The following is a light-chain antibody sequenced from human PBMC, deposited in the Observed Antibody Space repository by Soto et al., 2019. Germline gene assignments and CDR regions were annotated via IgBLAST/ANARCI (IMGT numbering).Light chain of an antibody. CDR2: GAS. J-gene: IGKJ1*01. CDR3: QQYGSSLRT. V-gene: IGKV3-20*01. Sequence: DIVLTQSPVTLSLSPGERATLSCRASQSVSNNYLAWYQQKPGQAPRLLIYGASSRATGIPDRFSGSGSGTDFTLTISRLEPEDFAVYYCQQYGSSLRTFGQGTKVDIK. CDR1: QSVSNNY.